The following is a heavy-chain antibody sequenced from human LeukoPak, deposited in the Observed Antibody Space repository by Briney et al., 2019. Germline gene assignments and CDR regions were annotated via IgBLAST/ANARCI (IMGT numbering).Heavy chain of an antibody. CDR1: GGSISSSSYY. V-gene: IGHV4-39*07. J-gene: IGHJ4*02. CDR2: IYYSGST. Sequence: PSETLSLTCTVSGGSISSSSYYWGWIRQPPGKGLEWIGSIYYSGSTYYNPSLKSRVIILVDTSKNQFSLKLYSVTAADTAVYYCARICSSTSCLVDYWGQGTLVTVSS. D-gene: IGHD2-2*01. CDR3: ARICSSTSCLVDY.